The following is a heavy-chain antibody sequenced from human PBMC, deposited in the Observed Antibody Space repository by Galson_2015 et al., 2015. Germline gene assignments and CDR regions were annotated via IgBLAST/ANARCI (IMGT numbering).Heavy chain of an antibody. V-gene: IGHV3-21*01. CDR1: GFTFSSYS. CDR3: ARENRPYGGNSVGSTDV. Sequence: SLRLSCAASGFTFSSYSMNWVRQAPGKGLEWVSSISSSSSYIYYADSVKGRFTISRDNAKNSLYLQMNSLRAEDTAVYHCARENRPYGGNSVGSTDVGGKGTTVPVSS. J-gene: IGHJ6*04. CDR2: ISSSSSYI. D-gene: IGHD4-23*01.